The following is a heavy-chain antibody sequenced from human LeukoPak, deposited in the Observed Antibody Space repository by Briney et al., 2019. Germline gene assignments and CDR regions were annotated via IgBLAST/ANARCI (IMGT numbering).Heavy chain of an antibody. CDR2: INPSGGST. V-gene: IGHV1-46*01. D-gene: IGHD2-15*01. CDR3: ARDLGYCSGGSCPLFDY. Sequence: ASVKVSCKASGYTFTGYYMHWVRQAPGQGLEWMGIINPSGGSTSYAQKFQGRVTMTRDTSTSTVYMELSSLRSEDTAVYYCARDLGYCSGGSCPLFDYWGQGTLVTVSS. CDR1: GYTFTGYY. J-gene: IGHJ4*02.